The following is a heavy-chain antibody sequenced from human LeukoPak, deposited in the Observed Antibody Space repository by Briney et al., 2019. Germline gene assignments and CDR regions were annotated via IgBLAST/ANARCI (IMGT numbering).Heavy chain of an antibody. D-gene: IGHD3-22*01. CDR3: ARLEGVVTRRFDY. V-gene: IGHV4-34*01. J-gene: IGHJ4*02. CDR2: INHSGST. CDR1: GGSFSGYY. Sequence: SETLSLTCAVYGGSFSGYYWSWIRQPPGKGLEWIGEINHSGSTNYNPSLMSRVTISVDTPKNPLSLKLSSVTAADTAVYYCARLEGVVTRRFDYWGQGTLVTVSS.